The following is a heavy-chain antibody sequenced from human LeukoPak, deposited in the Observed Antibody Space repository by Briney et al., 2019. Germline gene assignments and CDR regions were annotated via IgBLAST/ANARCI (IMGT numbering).Heavy chain of an antibody. CDR2: ITYGSSYI. Sequence: PGGSLRLSCAASGFSFSSYSMNWVRQAPGKGLEWVSSITYGSSYIYYADSVKGRFTISRDSAESSLYLQMNTLRAEDTAEYYCAGGSYSVFDYWGQGTLVTVSS. D-gene: IGHD1-26*01. V-gene: IGHV3-21*01. CDR3: AGGSYSVFDY. J-gene: IGHJ4*02. CDR1: GFSFSSYS.